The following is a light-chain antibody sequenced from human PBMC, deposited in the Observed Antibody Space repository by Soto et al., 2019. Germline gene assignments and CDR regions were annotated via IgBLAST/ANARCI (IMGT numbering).Light chain of an antibody. CDR2: GAS. V-gene: IGKV3-20*01. J-gene: IGKJ1*01. Sequence: IVVTQSAGTLSLSARERATLSCRASQSVSSSYLACYQPKPGQAPRLLIEGASSRATGIPDRFSGSGSGTDFNLTISRLEPGDFAGDYCQQYGSAPWTFAQGTQVDIK. CDR1: QSVSSSY. CDR3: QQYGSAPWT.